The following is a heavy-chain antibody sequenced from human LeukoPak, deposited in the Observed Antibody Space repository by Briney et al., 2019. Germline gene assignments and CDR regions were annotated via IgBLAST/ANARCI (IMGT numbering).Heavy chain of an antibody. V-gene: IGHV1-2*02. CDR2: INPNSGGT. CDR3: AREIGPIQLHLWGSAFDY. CDR1: GYIFTGYY. Sequence: RASVKVSCKASGYIFTGYYMHWVRQAPGQGLEWMGWINPNSGGTNYAQKFQGRVTMTRDTSISTAYMELSSLRSEDTAVYYCAREIGPIQLHLWGSAFDYWGQGTLVTVSS. D-gene: IGHD5-18*01. J-gene: IGHJ4*02.